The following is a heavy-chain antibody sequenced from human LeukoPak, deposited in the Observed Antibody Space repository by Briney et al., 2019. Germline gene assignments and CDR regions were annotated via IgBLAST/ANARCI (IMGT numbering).Heavy chain of an antibody. CDR2: IYYSGST. D-gene: IGHD3-3*01. CDR1: GGSISSSSYY. CDR3: ARRTGMYYDFWSGYSLEAFDI. Sequence: SETLSLTCTVSGGSISSSSYYWGWIRQPPGKGLEWIGSIYYSGSTYYNPSLKSRVTISVDTSKNQFSLKLSSVTAADTAVYYCARRTGMYYDFWSGYSLEAFDIWGQGTMVTVSS. J-gene: IGHJ3*02. V-gene: IGHV4-39*01.